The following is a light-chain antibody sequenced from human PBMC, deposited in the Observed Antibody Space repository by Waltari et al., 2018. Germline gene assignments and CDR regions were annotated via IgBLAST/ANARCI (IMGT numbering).Light chain of an antibody. CDR3: QQYDNYWT. J-gene: IGKJ1*01. V-gene: IGKV1-5*03. CDR2: RAS. CDR1: QSITNW. Sequence: DIQMTQSPSTLSASVGARVTITGRGSQSITNWLAWYQQKPGKAPKLLIYRASNLESGVPSRFSGSGSGTEFTLTINSLQPDDFATYYCQQYDNYWTFGQGTKVEIK.